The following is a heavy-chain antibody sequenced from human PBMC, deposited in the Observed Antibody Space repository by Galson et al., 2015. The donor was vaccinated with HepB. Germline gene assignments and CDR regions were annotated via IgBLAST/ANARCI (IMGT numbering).Heavy chain of an antibody. CDR3: AKSAESTTVYLDH. D-gene: IGHD1-14*01. CDR1: GFTFSNYA. CDR2: VTHNGGST. J-gene: IGHJ4*02. V-gene: IGHV3-23*01. Sequence: SLRLSCAASGFTFSNYAMSWVRQAPGKRLEWVSGVTHNGGSTNYADSVKGRFTISRDNSMNRLYLQMTSLRVDDTAVYYCAKSAESTTVYLDHWGQGTLVSVSS.